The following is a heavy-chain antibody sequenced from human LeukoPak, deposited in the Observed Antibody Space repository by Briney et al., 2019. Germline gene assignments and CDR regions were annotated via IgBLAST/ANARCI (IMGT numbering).Heavy chain of an antibody. CDR1: GYTFTSYG. CDR3: ARDMDDILTGYWTISFDY. CDR2: ISAYNGNT. D-gene: IGHD3-9*01. Sequence: ASVKVSCTASGYTFTSYGISWVRQAPGQGLEWMGWISAYNGNTNYAQKLQGRVTMTTDTSTSTAYMELRSLRSDDTAVYYCARDMDDILTGYWTISFDYWGQGTLVTVSS. J-gene: IGHJ4*02. V-gene: IGHV1-18*01.